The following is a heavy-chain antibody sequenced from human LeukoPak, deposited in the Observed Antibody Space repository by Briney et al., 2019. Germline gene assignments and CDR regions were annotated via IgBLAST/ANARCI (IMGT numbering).Heavy chain of an antibody. CDR3: AKSIRSYYYYYYYMDV. V-gene: IGHV3-30*04. D-gene: IGHD6-6*01. CDR2: ISYDGSYK. J-gene: IGHJ6*03. Sequence: PGGSLRLSCAASGFTFSNYAIHWVRQAPGKGLEWVAVISYDGSYKSYADSVKGRFTISRDNSKNTLYLQMNSLRAEDTAVYYCAKSIRSYYYYYYYMDVWGKGTTVTVSS. CDR1: GFTFSNYA.